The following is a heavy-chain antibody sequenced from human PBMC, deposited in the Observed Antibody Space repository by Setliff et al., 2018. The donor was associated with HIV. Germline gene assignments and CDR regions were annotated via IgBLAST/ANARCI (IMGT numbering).Heavy chain of an antibody. CDR1: GFTFSRYW. J-gene: IGHJ3*02. CDR2: IKQDGSEK. D-gene: IGHD4-17*01. CDR3: ARDTGLGGDYADAFDI. Sequence: PGGSLRLSCAASGFTFSRYWMSWVRQAPGKGLEWVANIKQDGSEKYYVDSVRGRSTISRDNAKNSLYLQMNSLRAEDTAVYYCARDTGLGGDYADAFDIWGQGTMVTVSS. V-gene: IGHV3-7*01.